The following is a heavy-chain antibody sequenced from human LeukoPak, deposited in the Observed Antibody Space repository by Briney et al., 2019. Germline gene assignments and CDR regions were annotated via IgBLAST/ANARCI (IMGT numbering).Heavy chain of an antibody. V-gene: IGHV1-2*02. J-gene: IGHJ4*02. CDR2: INPNNGGT. D-gene: IGHD3-10*01. CDR3: ARVVGGNYYGSETDDY. CDR1: GYTFTGYY. Sequence: ASVKVSCKASGYTFTGYYMHWVRQAPGQGLEWMGWINPNNGGTKYAQKFQGRVTMTRDTSISTAYMELSRLRSDDTAVYYCARVVGGNYYGSETDDYWGQGTLVAVSS.